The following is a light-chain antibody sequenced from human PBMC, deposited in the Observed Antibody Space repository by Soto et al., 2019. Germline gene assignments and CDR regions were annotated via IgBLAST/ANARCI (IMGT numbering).Light chain of an antibody. J-gene: IGKJ4*01. CDR2: DVS. Sequence: IVLTQSPATLSLSPGKRASLSCMASQNISNYLIWYQQKPGQAPRLLIYDVSNRATGIPARFSGSGSGTDFTLTISSLEPDDFAVYYCQQRSNWPPGGTFGGGTKVDIK. CDR3: QQRSNWPPGGT. CDR1: QNISNY. V-gene: IGKV3-11*01.